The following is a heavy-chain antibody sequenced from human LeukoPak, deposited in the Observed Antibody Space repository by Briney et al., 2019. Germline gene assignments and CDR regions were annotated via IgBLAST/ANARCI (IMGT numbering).Heavy chain of an antibody. CDR2: ISGYTGNT. Sequence: GASVKVSCRTSGYTFTSYDISWVRQAPGQGLEWMGYISGYTGNTNYAQNLQDRVTMTTDTSTSTAYMELRSLRSDDTAVYYCARWGVTYQTYFDYWGQGTLVTVSS. V-gene: IGHV1-18*01. D-gene: IGHD2-2*01. J-gene: IGHJ4*02. CDR1: GYTFTSYD. CDR3: ARWGVTYQTYFDY.